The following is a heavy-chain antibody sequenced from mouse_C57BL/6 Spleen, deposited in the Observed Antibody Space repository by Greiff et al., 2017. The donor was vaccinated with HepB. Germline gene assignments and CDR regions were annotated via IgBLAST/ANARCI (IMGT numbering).Heavy chain of an antibody. D-gene: IGHD4-1*01. V-gene: IGHV1-52*01. CDR3: ARYWDGYYFDY. CDR1: GYTFTSYW. Sequence: QVQLQQSGAELVRPGSSVKLSCKASGYTFTSYWMHWVKQRPIQGLEWIGNIDPSDSETHYNQKFKDKATLTVDKSSSTAYMQLSSLTSEDSAVYYCARYWDGYYFDYWGQGTTLTVSS. CDR2: IDPSDSET. J-gene: IGHJ2*01.